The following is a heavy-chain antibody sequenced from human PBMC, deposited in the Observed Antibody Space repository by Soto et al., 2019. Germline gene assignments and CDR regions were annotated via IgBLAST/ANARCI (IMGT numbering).Heavy chain of an antibody. D-gene: IGHD2-8*01. CDR2: ISGYNGDT. V-gene: IGHV1-18*01. CDR1: GYRFSRYG. Sequence: GASVKVSCKASGYRFSRYGISWVRQAPGQGLEWMGWISGYNGDTKYAQKVQGRVTMTIDTSTYTAYMELRSLTSDDTAIYYCAKNGQPPYYYYGMDVWGQGTTVTVSS. J-gene: IGHJ6*02. CDR3: AKNGQPPYYYYGMDV.